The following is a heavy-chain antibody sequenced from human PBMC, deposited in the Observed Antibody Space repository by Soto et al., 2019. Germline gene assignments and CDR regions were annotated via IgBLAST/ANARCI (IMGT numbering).Heavy chain of an antibody. V-gene: IGHV3-21*01. CDR1: GFTFSNYS. CDR2: ISSDSSYI. Sequence: GGSLRLSCTASGFTFSNYSMNWVRQAPGKGLEWVSSISSDSSYIYYADSVKGRFTISRDNAKNSLSLQMNSLRAEDTAVYFCARDPIPVPMYYFDYWGQGSLVTVSS. CDR3: ARDPIPVPMYYFDY. D-gene: IGHD6-19*01. J-gene: IGHJ4*02.